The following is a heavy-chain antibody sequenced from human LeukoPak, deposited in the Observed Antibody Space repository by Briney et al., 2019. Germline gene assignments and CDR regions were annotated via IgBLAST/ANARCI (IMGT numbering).Heavy chain of an antibody. J-gene: IGHJ5*02. CDR3: ASLRITMVRGVILINWFDP. V-gene: IGHV4-39*01. CDR1: GGSISRSNSY. CDR2: IYFSGST. Sequence: SETLSLTCTVSGGSISRSNSYWGWIRQPPGKGLEWIGSIYFSGSTYYNPSLTSRVTISVDTSKNQFSLKLNSMTAADTAVYYCASLRITMVRGVILINWFDPWGQGTLVTVSS. D-gene: IGHD3-10*01.